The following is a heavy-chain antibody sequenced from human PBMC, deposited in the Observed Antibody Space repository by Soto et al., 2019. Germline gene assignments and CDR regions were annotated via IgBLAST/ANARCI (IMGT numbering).Heavy chain of an antibody. V-gene: IGHV3-48*03. D-gene: IGHD4-4*01. Sequence: EVQLVESGGGLVQPGGSLRLSCAASGFTFSSYEMNWVRQAPGKGLEWVSYISSSGSTIYYADSVKGRFTISRDNAKNSLYLQMNSLRAEDTAVYYCAREGTLYLYSKNGMDVWGQGTTVTVSS. CDR1: GFTFSSYE. CDR2: ISSSGSTI. J-gene: IGHJ6*02. CDR3: AREGTLYLYSKNGMDV.